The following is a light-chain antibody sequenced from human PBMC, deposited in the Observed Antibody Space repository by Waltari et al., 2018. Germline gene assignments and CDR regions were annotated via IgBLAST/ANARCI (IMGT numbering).Light chain of an antibody. J-gene: IGLJ2*01. CDR2: AVS. Sequence: QSALTQPASVSGSPGQSLTISSTGTSSEVGNYKRVTWYQQSPGKAPKLMIYAVSKRPSGVSDRFSGSKSGDMASLTISGLQPEDEAEYFCSTYAGASKGVFGGGTKVTVL. CDR3: STYAGASKGV. CDR1: SSEVGNYKR. V-gene: IGLV2-23*02.